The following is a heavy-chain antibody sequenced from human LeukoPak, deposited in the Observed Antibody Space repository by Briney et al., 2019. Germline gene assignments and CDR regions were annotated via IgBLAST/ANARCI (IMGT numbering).Heavy chain of an antibody. D-gene: IGHD3-10*01. CDR1: GFTFSNYW. CDR2: IREDGSEK. J-gene: IGHJ4*02. CDR3: ARDLAGHYYGSGSSFDY. V-gene: IGHV3-7*01. Sequence: GGSLRLSCAASGFTFSNYWMSWVRQAPGKGLEWVANIREDGSEKYYVDSVKGQFTISRDNAKNSLFLQMDSLRAGDTAVYYCARDLAGHYYGSGSSFDYWGQGTLVTVS.